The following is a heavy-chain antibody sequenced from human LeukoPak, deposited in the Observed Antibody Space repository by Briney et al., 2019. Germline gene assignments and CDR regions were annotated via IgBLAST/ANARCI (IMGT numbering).Heavy chain of an antibody. CDR1: GYSFTSYW. CDR3: ARGIVVLPAARRDAFDI. Sequence: GESLKISCKGSGYSFTSYWIGWVRQMPGKGLEWMGIIYPGDSDTRYSPSFQGQVTISADKSISTAYLQWSSLKASDTAMYYCARGIVVLPAARRDAFDIWGQGTMVTVSS. D-gene: IGHD2-2*01. J-gene: IGHJ3*02. CDR2: IYPGDSDT. V-gene: IGHV5-51*01.